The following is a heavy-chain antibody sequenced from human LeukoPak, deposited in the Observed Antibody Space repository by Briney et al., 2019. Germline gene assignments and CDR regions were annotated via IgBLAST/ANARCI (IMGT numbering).Heavy chain of an antibody. Sequence: AASVKVSCKASGYTFTSYDINRVRQATGQGLEWMGWMNPNSGNTGYAQKFQGRVTMTRNTSISTAYMELSSLRSEDTAVYYCAIQTLWYYDFWSGYYNYNWFDPWGQGTLVTVSS. CDR2: MNPNSGNT. CDR3: AIQTLWYYDFWSGYYNYNWFDP. CDR1: GYTFTSYD. J-gene: IGHJ5*02. D-gene: IGHD3-3*01. V-gene: IGHV1-8*01.